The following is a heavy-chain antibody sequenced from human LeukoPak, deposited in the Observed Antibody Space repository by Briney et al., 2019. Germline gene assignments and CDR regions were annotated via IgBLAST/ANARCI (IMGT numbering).Heavy chain of an antibody. V-gene: IGHV3-48*04. D-gene: IGHD4-17*01. CDR1: GFTFSSYS. CDR2: ISSSSSAI. J-gene: IGHJ4*02. CDR3: AREPLTVTTGC. Sequence: GGSLRLSCAASGFTFSSYSMNWVRQAPGKGLEWVSYISSSSSAIYYADSVKGRFTISRDNAKNSLYLQMNSLRAEDTAVYYCAREPLTVTTGCWGQGTLVTVSS.